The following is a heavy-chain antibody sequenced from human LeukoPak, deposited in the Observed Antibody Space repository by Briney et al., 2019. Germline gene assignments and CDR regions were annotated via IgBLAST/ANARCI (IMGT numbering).Heavy chain of an antibody. Sequence: SETLSLTCTVSGGSISSHYWNWIRQPPGKGLEWIGYIYYSGSTNYSPSLKSRVTISVDTSKNQFSLKLSSVTAADTAVYYCAREGDRSGLFDPWGQGTLVTVSS. CDR2: IYYSGST. V-gene: IGHV4-59*11. J-gene: IGHJ5*02. D-gene: IGHD3-22*01. CDR3: AREGDRSGLFDP. CDR1: GGSISSHY.